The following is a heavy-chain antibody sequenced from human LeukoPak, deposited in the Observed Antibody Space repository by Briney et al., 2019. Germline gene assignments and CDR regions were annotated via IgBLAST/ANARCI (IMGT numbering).Heavy chain of an antibody. D-gene: IGHD3-22*01. J-gene: IGHJ4*02. V-gene: IGHV4-39*01. CDR2: IYYSGST. Sequence: PSETLSLTCTVSGGSISSSSYYWGWIRQPPGKGLEWIGSIYYSGSTYYNPSLKSRVTISVDTSKNQFSLKLSSVTAADTAVYYCARSTFSYYYDSSGYHHGPFDYWGQGTLVTVSS. CDR3: ARSTFSYYYDSSGYHHGPFDY. CDR1: GGSISSSSYY.